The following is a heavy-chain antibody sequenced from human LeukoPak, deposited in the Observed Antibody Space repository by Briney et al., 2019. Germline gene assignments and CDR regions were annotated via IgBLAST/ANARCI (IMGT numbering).Heavy chain of an antibody. J-gene: IGHJ4*02. CDR1: GGSISSSSCY. CDR2: IYYSGST. V-gene: IGHV4-39*01. Sequence: PSETLSLTCTVSGGSISSSSCYWGWIRQPPGKGLEWIGSIYYSGSTYYNPSLKSRVTISVDTSKNQFSLKLSSVTAADTAVYYCARQRYYDFWSGSPVDYWGQRTLVTVSS. D-gene: IGHD3-3*01. CDR3: ARQRYYDFWSGSPVDY.